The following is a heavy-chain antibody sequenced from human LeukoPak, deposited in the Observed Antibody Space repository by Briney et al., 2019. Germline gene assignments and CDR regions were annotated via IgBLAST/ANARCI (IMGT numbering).Heavy chain of an antibody. D-gene: IGHD3-10*01. Sequence: PGGSLRLSCAASGFTFSSYAMSWVRQAPGRGLEWVSAISGRDGRTYYTDSVKGRFTISRDNAKNSLYLQMNSLRAEDTAVYYCARVGDGSGNWGQGTLVTVSS. CDR1: GFTFSSYA. CDR3: ARVGDGSGN. J-gene: IGHJ4*02. V-gene: IGHV3-23*01. CDR2: ISGRDGRT.